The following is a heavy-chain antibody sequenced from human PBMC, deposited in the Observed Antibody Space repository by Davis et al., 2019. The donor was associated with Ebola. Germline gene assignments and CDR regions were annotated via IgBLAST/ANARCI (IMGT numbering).Heavy chain of an antibody. CDR3: ARRSSDCSSTSCAYYYYMDV. D-gene: IGHD2-2*01. CDR2: ISGSGGST. J-gene: IGHJ6*03. Sequence: PGGSLRLSCAASGFTFSSYAMSWVRQAPGKGLEWVSAISGSGGSTYYADSVKGRFTISRDNSKNTLYLQMNSLRAEDTAVYYCARRSSDCSSTSCAYYYYMDVWGKGTTVTVSS. V-gene: IGHV3-23*01. CDR1: GFTFSSYA.